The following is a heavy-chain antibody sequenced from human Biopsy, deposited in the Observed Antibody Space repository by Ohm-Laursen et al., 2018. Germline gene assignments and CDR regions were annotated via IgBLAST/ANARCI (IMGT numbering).Heavy chain of an antibody. CDR3: VRGYSSSWSGYLDH. Sequence: SLRLSCSASGFTFSNYGVDWVRQAPGKGLEWVSGISWDGGSEGYADSVKGRFTISRDNAKNSLFLQMNSLTTEDTALYYCVRGYSSSWSGYLDHWGQGTLVTVSS. V-gene: IGHV3-9*01. CDR1: GFTFSNYG. D-gene: IGHD3-3*01. CDR2: ISWDGGSE. J-gene: IGHJ4*02.